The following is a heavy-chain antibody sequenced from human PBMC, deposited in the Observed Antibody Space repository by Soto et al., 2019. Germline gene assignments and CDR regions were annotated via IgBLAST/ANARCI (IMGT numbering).Heavy chain of an antibody. D-gene: IGHD2-8*01. V-gene: IGHV1-18*01. CDR3: ARDLGGCPDV. CDR1: GYTFTNSG. Sequence: ASVKVSCKASGYTFTNSGISWVRQAPGQGLEWMGWINPAYGNTKYSQKFQGRVTITRDTSASTAYMELSSLRSEDTAVYYCARDLGGCPDVWGQGTRVTVAS. CDR2: INPAYGNT. J-gene: IGHJ4*02.